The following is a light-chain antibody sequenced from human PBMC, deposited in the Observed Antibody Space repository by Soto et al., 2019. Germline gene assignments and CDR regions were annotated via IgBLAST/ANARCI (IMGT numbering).Light chain of an antibody. Sequence: DIQMTQSPSTLSASVGDRVTITCRASQSISSWLAWYQQKPGKAPKLLIYKASNLQTGVPSRFSGSASGTEFTLTISSLQPDDFATYYCQQYNSYPWTFGQGTKVEIK. CDR2: KAS. V-gene: IGKV1-5*03. CDR1: QSISSW. J-gene: IGKJ1*01. CDR3: QQYNSYPWT.